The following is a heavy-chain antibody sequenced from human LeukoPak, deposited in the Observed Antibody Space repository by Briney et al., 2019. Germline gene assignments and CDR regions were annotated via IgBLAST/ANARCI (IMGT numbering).Heavy chain of an antibody. CDR2: IYYSGST. Sequence: PSETLSLTCTVSGGSISSSSYYWGWIRQPPGKGLEWIGYIYYSGSTYYNPSLKSRVTISVDTSKNQFSLKLSSVTAADTAVYYCARRPNYYDSSGTWLFDYWGQGTLVTVSS. D-gene: IGHD3-22*01. J-gene: IGHJ4*02. V-gene: IGHV4-39*01. CDR3: ARRPNYYDSSGTWLFDY. CDR1: GGSISSSSYY.